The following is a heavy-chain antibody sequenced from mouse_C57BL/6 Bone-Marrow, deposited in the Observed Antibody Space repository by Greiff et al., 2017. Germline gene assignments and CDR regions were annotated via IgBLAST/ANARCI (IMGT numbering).Heavy chain of an antibody. CDR1: GYTFTSYG. Sequence: QVQLKESGAELARPGASVKLSCKASGYTFTSYGMSWVKQRTGQGLEWIGEIDTRSGNTYYNEKFKGKATLTADKSSSTAYMELRSLTSEDSAVYFCASDGYPGAMDYWGQGTSVTVSA. CDR2: IDTRSGNT. J-gene: IGHJ4*01. CDR3: ASDGYPGAMDY. V-gene: IGHV1-81*01. D-gene: IGHD2-3*01.